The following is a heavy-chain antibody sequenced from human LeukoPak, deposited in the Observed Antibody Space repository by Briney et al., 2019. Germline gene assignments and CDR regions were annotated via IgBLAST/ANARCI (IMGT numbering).Heavy chain of an antibody. D-gene: IGHD2-15*01. J-gene: IGHJ4*02. CDR1: GGSISSYY. Sequence: PSETLSLTCTVSGGSISSYYWSWIRQPPGKGLEWIGYIYYSGSTNYNPSLKSRVTISVDTSKNQFSLKLSSVTAADTAVYYCARLLGGDFDYWSQGTLVTVSS. CDR2: IYYSGST. CDR3: ARLLGGDFDY. V-gene: IGHV4-59*08.